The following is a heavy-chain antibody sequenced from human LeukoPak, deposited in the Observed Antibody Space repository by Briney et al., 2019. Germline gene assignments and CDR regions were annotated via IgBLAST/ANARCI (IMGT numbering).Heavy chain of an antibody. J-gene: IGHJ4*02. Sequence: ASVKVSCKASGYTFTSYDINWVRQATGQGLEWMGWMNPNSGKTGYAQKFQGRVTMTRDTSISTAYMELSSLRSEDTAVYYCATTNYYESSGYPGHWGQGTLVTASS. CDR2: MNPNSGKT. V-gene: IGHV1-8*01. D-gene: IGHD3-22*01. CDR1: GYTFTSYD. CDR3: ATTNYYESSGYPGH.